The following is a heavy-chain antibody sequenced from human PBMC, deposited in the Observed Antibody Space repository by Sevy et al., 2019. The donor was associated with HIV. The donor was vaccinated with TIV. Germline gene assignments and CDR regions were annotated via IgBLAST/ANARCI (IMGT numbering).Heavy chain of an antibody. CDR2: ISGSSNYI. Sequence: GGSLRLSCAASGFTFNNFNMNWVRQAPGKGLQWVSSISGSSNYIYYAESLKGRFIISRVNVKDTVFLQMNSLSADDTAVYYCAGGPPDGSYDYFDSWGQGTLVTVSS. CDR1: GFTFNNFN. J-gene: IGHJ4*02. V-gene: IGHV3-21*06. D-gene: IGHD1-26*01. CDR3: AGGPPDGSYDYFDS.